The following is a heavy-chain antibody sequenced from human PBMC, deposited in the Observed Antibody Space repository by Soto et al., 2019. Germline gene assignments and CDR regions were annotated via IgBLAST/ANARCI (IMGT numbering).Heavy chain of an antibody. J-gene: IGHJ4*01. V-gene: IGHV3-15*07. Sequence: EVQLVESGGGLVKPGGSLRLSCAASGFTFTNAWINWVRQAPGKGLEWVGRIKSKTDGGTTDYAEPVKGRFAISRDDSNNMVYLQMNSLKIEHTAVYYCTTDSYSTIIIVRFDYWGHGTLVTVSS. CDR2: IKSKTDGGTT. CDR3: TTDSYSTIIIVRFDY. CDR1: GFTFTNAW. D-gene: IGHD3-22*01.